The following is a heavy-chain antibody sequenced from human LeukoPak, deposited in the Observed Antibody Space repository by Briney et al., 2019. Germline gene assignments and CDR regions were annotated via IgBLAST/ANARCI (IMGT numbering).Heavy chain of an antibody. CDR2: MNPNSGNT. CDR3: ARGREMGGGAFDI. J-gene: IGHJ3*02. D-gene: IGHD5-24*01. CDR1: GYTFTSYD. V-gene: IGHV1-8*03. Sequence: ASVKVSCKASGYTFTSYDINWVRQASGQGLEWMGWMNPNSGNTGYAQKLQGRVTITRNTSISTAYMELSSLRSEDTAVYYCARGREMGGGAFDIWGQGTMVTVSS.